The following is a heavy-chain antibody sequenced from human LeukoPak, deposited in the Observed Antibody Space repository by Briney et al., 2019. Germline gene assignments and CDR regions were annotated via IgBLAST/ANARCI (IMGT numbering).Heavy chain of an antibody. V-gene: IGHV1-3*03. Sequence: ASVKVSCKASGYTFTSYAMHWVRQAPGQRLEWMGWINAGNGNTKYSQEFQGRVTITRDTSASTAYMELSSLRSEDMAVYYCARGRLRELLPDYWGQGTLVTVSS. CDR3: ARGRLRELLPDY. CDR2: INAGNGNT. J-gene: IGHJ4*02. CDR1: GYTFTSYA. D-gene: IGHD1-26*01.